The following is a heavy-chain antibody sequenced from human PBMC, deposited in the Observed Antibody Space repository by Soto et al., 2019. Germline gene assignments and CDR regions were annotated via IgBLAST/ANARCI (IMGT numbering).Heavy chain of an antibody. J-gene: IGHJ6*02. CDR3: ATQTGLYYYGMDV. V-gene: IGHV4-59*01. Sequence: SETLSLTCTVSGGSINAFFRSWVRQPPGKGLESIGYIFYSGSTNYHPSLKSRVTISLDTSKTQFSLNLTSVTAADTAVYYCATQTGLYYYGMDVWGQGTTVTVSS. CDR2: IFYSGST. CDR1: GGSINAFF.